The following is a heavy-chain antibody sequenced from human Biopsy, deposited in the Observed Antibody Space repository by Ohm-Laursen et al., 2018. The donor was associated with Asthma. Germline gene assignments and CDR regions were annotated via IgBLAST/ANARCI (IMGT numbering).Heavy chain of an antibody. CDR1: GGSITSSSYY. CDR2: MYHRGSP. D-gene: IGHD3-22*01. CDR3: VRHQYSSSWSTFDY. Sequence: SETLSLTCTVSGGSITSSSYYWGWIRQPPGKGMEWIGSMYHRGSPYYHPSLKRRPTISVDTSKNQLSLKMSSVTAADTAVYFCVRHQYSSSWSTFDYWGQGALVTVSS. J-gene: IGHJ4*02. V-gene: IGHV4-39*01.